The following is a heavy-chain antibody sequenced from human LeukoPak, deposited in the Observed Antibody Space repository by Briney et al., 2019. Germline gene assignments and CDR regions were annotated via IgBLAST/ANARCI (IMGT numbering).Heavy chain of an antibody. V-gene: IGHV3-74*01. CDR3: ARILGGYYYFGLDV. CDR1: GFTFSSYA. J-gene: IGHJ6*02. Sequence: GGSLRLSCAASGFTFSSYAMSWVRQAPGKGLEWVSRIDGDGSSRSYADSVQGRFTISRDNGKKTVFLQMNSLSAEDTAVYYCARILGGYYYFGLDVWGQGTTVIVSS. CDR2: IDGDGSSR. D-gene: IGHD3/OR15-3a*01.